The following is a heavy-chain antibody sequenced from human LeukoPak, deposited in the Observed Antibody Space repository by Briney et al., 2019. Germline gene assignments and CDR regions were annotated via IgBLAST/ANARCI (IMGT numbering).Heavy chain of an antibody. J-gene: IGHJ4*02. CDR3: ARVAGNCGGDCYRLVY. CDR2: MNPNSGNT. Sequence: ASVKVSCKASGYTFTTYDINWVRQATGQGLEWMAWMNPNSGNTGYAQKFQGRVTMTRNTSISTAYKELSSLRSEDTAVYYCARVAGNCGGDCYRLVYWGQGTLVTVAS. D-gene: IGHD2-21*01. CDR1: GYTFTTYD. V-gene: IGHV1-8*01.